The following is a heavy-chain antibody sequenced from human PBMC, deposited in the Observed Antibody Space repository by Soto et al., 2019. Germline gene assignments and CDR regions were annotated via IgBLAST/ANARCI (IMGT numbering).Heavy chain of an antibody. V-gene: IGHV1-58*02. CDR2: IVAGSGNT. Sequence: ASVKVSCKASGYTFISYYMHWVRQAPGQGLEWIGWIVAGSGNTNYAQNFQERVTITRDMSTSTAYMVLSSLRSDDTAVYYCAAGRTGGSYYGMDVWGQGTTVTVSS. CDR3: AAGRTGGSYYGMDV. J-gene: IGHJ6*02. CDR1: GYTFISYY. D-gene: IGHD2-2*01.